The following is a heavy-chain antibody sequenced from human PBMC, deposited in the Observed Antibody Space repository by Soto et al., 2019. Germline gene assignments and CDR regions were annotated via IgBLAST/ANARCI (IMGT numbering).Heavy chain of an antibody. J-gene: IGHJ4*02. D-gene: IGHD6-13*01. CDR2: ISNNLDNT. CDR3: SKQLAAAGSDY. CDR1: GFTFSSYA. V-gene: IGHV3-23*01. Sequence: GGSLRLSCVASGFTFSSYAMNWVRQAPGKGLEWVSTISNNLDNTCYADSVKGRFTISRDNSKNTLYLQMSNLRAEDTAVYYCSKQLAAAGSDYWGQGTMVTVSS.